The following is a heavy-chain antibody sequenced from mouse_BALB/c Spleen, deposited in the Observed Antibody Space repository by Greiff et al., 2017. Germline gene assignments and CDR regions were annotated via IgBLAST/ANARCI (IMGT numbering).Heavy chain of an antibody. CDR1: GFAFSSYD. D-gene: IGHD1-1*01. J-gene: IGHJ2*01. V-gene: IGHV5-12-1*01. Sequence: EVKLEESGGGLVKPGGSLKLSCAASGFAFSSYDMSWVRQTPEKRLEWVAYISSGGGSTYYPDTVKGRFTISRDNAKNTLYLQMSSLKSEDTAMYYCARQEDYAFDYWGQGTTLTVSS. CDR3: ARQEDYAFDY. CDR2: ISSGGGST.